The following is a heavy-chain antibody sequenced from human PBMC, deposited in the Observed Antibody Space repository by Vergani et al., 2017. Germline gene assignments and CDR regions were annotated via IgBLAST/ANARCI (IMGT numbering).Heavy chain of an antibody. V-gene: IGHV3-9*01. CDR2: ISWNSGSI. CDR3: AKCPVYSSSSHHFDF. CDR1: GFTFDDYA. J-gene: IGHJ4*02. D-gene: IGHD6-6*01. Sequence: EVQLVESGGGLVQPGRSLRLSCAASGFTFDDYAMHWVRQAPGKGLEWVSGISWNSGSIGYADSVKGRFTISRDKSKNTLYLQMDSLRDDDTAVYYCAKCPVYSSSSHHFDFWGQGTLVTVSS.